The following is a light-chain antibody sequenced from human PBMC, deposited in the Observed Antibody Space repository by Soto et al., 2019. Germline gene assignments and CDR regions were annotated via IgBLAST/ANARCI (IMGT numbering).Light chain of an antibody. V-gene: IGKV2-28*01. CDR1: QSLLQSNRYNY. J-gene: IGKJ3*01. Sequence: DIVMTQSPLSLPVTPGEPASISCRSSQSLLQSNRYNYLDWYLQKPGQSPQLLIYLGSNRASGVPDRFSGSGSGTDFTLKISRVEAEDVGVYYCMQALQTPCTFGPGTKVDI. CDR2: LGS. CDR3: MQALQTPCT.